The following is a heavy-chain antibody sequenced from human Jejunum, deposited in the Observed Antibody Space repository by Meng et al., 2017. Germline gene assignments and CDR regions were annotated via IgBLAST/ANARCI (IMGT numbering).Heavy chain of an antibody. Sequence: QVQLVQSAAEVKEPGASVKVSYKASGYIFKNYAMQWVRQAPGQRLDWMGWINTDNGDTQYSQTFQGRVTITRDTSASTTYMELSSLRSEDTAVYFCARERQTSGEDYWGQGTLVTVSS. V-gene: IGHV1-3*04. CDR2: INTDNGDT. CDR3: ARERQTSGEDY. CDR1: GYIFKNYA. D-gene: IGHD2-15*01. J-gene: IGHJ4*02.